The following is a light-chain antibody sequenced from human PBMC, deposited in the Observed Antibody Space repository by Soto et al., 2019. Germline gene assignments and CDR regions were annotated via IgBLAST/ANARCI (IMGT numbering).Light chain of an antibody. CDR3: QQYHTSSIT. Sequence: DIQMTQSPSTLSASVGDRVTITCLASQTISNWLAWYQQKPGKAPTLLIYDASTLERGVPSRFSGTGSGTEFTLSIDSLQPDDFATYYCQQYHTSSITFGQGARLEI. V-gene: IGKV1-5*01. J-gene: IGKJ5*01. CDR1: QTISNW. CDR2: DAS.